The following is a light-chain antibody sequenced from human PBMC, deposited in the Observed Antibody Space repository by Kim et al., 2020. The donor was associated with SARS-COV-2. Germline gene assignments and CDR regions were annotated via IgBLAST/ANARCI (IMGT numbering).Light chain of an antibody. CDR3: NSRDSSGNQWV. Sequence: ALGQTVRITCQGDSLRNYFASWYQQNPGQAPVLLVYGKNSRPSGIPDRFSGSSSGNTASLTITGAQAEDEADYYCNSRDSSGNQWVFGGGTKVDVL. V-gene: IGLV3-19*01. J-gene: IGLJ3*02. CDR1: SLRNYF. CDR2: GKN.